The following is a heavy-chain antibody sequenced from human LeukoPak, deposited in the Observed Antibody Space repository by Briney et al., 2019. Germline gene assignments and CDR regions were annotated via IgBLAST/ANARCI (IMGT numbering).Heavy chain of an antibody. D-gene: IGHD6-19*01. J-gene: IGHJ6*03. Sequence: PSETLSLTCTVSSGSINNYYWSWIRQPPGKGLEWIGYIYYSGSTKYNPSLKSRVTISVDTSKNQFSLKLSSVTAADTAVYYCARNIAVAGRGDYMDVWGKGTTVTISS. CDR2: IYYSGST. CDR1: SGSINNYY. V-gene: IGHV4-59*08. CDR3: ARNIAVAGRGDYMDV.